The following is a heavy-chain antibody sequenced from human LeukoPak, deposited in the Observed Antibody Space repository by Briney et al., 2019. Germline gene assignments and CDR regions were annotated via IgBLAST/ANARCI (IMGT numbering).Heavy chain of an antibody. Sequence: PGGSLTLSCAPSGFTFSSFDMHWVRQPPDKGLEWVAFIKFDGSQKYYADSVRGRFTVSRYNSRNMLYLQLDSLRDDDTAVYFCARRLPDSGSYSPDYWGQGTMVTVSS. D-gene: IGHD3-10*01. V-gene: IGHV3-30*02. CDR1: GFTFSSFD. J-gene: IGHJ4*02. CDR2: IKFDGSQK. CDR3: ARRLPDSGSYSPDY.